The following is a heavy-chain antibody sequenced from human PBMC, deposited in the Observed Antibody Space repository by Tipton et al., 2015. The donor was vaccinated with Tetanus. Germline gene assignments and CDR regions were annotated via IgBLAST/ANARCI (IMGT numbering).Heavy chain of an antibody. J-gene: IGHJ3*02. CDR2: IYKSGNT. CDR3: ASRGYCTNTSCRPPDAFDM. V-gene: IGHV4-30-4*01. D-gene: IGHD2-2*01. CDR1: VGSISSGDYY. Sequence: TLSLTCTVSVGSISSGDYYWSWVRQSPGEGLEWIGHIYKSGNTYYKPSLKSRVVISIDASKNQFSLKLNSMTAADTAVYYCASRGYCTNTSCRPPDAFDMWGQGTIVTVSS.